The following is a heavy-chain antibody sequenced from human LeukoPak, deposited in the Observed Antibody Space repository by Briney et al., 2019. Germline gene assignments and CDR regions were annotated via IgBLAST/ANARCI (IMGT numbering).Heavy chain of an antibody. V-gene: IGHV1-2*02. D-gene: IGHD2-2*01. CDR2: INPNSGGT. CDR3: ARAKIPAATYFAY. J-gene: IGHJ4*02. CDR1: VYTFTGYY. Sequence: ASVKVSGKASVYTFTGYYMHWVRQAPGQGLEWMGWINPNSGGTNYAQKFQGRVTMTRDTSISTAYMELSRLRSDDTAVYYCARAKIPAATYFAYWGQGTLVTVSS.